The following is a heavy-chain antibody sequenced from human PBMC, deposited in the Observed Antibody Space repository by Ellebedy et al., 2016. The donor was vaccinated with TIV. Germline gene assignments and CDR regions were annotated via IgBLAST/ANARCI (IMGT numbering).Heavy chain of an antibody. CDR3: ARVAITAAVGGGYFDL. D-gene: IGHD6-13*01. CDR2: IYHSGST. J-gene: IGHJ2*01. V-gene: IGHV4-4*02. CDR1: GGSISSSNW. Sequence: MPSETLSLTCAVSGGSISSSNWWSWVRQPPGKGLEWIGEIYHSGSTNYNPSLKSRVTISVDKSKNQFSLKLSSVTAADTAVYYCARVAITAAVGGGYFDLWGRGSLVTVSS.